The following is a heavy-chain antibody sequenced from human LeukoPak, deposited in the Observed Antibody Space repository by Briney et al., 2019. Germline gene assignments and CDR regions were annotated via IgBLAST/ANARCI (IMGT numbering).Heavy chain of an antibody. V-gene: IGHV1-2*02. CDR1: GYTFTGYY. D-gene: IGHD6-13*01. Sequence: GASVKVSCKASGYTFTGYYMHWVRQAPGQGLEWMGWINPNSGGTNYAQKFQGRVTMTRDTPISTAYMELSRLRSDDTAVYYCARDSSSRKNNWFDPWGQGTLVTVSS. J-gene: IGHJ5*02. CDR3: ARDSSSRKNNWFDP. CDR2: INPNSGGT.